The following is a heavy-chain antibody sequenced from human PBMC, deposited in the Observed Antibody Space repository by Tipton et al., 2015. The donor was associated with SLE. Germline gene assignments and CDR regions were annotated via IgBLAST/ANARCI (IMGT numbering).Heavy chain of an antibody. V-gene: IGHV3-7*01. CDR2: IKQDGSEK. Sequence: SLRLSCAASGFTFSGYWMSWVRQAPGKGLEWVANIKQDGSEKYYVDSVKGRFTISRDNAKNSLYLQMNSLRAEDTAVYYCARDLYRAGSDYWGQGTLVTVSS. J-gene: IGHJ4*02. D-gene: IGHD3-16*01. CDR1: GFTFSGYW. CDR3: ARDLYRAGSDY.